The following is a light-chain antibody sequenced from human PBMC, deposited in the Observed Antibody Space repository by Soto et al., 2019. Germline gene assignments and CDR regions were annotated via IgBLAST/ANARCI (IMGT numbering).Light chain of an antibody. CDR3: SSYTSSSTYV. Sequence: QSALTQPASVSGSPGQSITISCTGTSSDVGGYNFVSWYQQHPGKAPKLMIYDVSNRPSGGSNRFSGSKTGNTASLTISGLQGGDEADYYCSSYTSSSTYVFGTGTKLTVL. J-gene: IGLJ1*01. CDR1: SSDVGGYNF. V-gene: IGLV2-14*01. CDR2: DVS.